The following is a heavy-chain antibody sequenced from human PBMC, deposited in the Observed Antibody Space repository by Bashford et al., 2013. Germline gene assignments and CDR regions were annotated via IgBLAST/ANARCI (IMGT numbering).Heavy chain of an antibody. J-gene: IGHJ3*02. CDR3: ARSHGSRRGDAFEYR. CDR2: VSNDGSSK. Sequence: VRQAPGKGLEWVAVVSNDGSSKYYADSVKGRFSISRDNSKNTLLVYLQMNSLRAEDTAGYYCARSHGSRRGDAFEYRGAKGQLVTVSS. D-gene: IGHD3-10*01. V-gene: IGHV3-30*04.